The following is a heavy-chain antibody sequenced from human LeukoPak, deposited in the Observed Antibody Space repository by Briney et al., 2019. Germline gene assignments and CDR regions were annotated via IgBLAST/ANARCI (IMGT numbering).Heavy chain of an antibody. CDR2: INHSGST. Sequence: PSETLSLTCAVYGGSFSGYYWSWIRQPPGKGLEWLGEINHSGSTNYNPSLKSRVTISVDTSKNQFSLKLSSVTAADTAVYYCARATSFRHYYYYMDVWGKGATVTVSS. D-gene: IGHD2/OR15-2a*01. CDR3: ARATSFRHYYYYMDV. J-gene: IGHJ6*03. V-gene: IGHV4-34*01. CDR1: GGSFSGYY.